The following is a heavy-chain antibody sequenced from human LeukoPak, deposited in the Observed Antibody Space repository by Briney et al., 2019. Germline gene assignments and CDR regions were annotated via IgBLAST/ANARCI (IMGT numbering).Heavy chain of an antibody. D-gene: IGHD2-21*02. J-gene: IGHJ3*02. CDR1: GYXFTSYY. CDR2: INPSGGST. V-gene: IGHV1-46*01. Sequence: ASVKVSCKASGYXFTSYYMHWVRQAPGQGLEWMGIINPSGGSTSYAQKFQGRVTMTRDTSTSTVYMELSSLRSEDTAVYYCARARGVVTAILCAFDIWGQGTMVTVSS. CDR3: ARARGVVTAILCAFDI.